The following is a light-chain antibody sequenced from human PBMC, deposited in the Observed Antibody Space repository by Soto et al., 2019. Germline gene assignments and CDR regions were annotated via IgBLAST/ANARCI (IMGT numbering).Light chain of an antibody. CDR3: QQYNDRPPLT. CDR1: QSVGTK. CDR2: GAS. Sequence: EIVMTQSPATLSVSPGERATLSCRASQSVGTKLAWYQQKPGQAPRLLIYGASTRATGIPARFSGSGSGTEFTLTISSIQSEDFAVYYCQQYNDRPPLTFGGGTKVDIK. V-gene: IGKV3-15*01. J-gene: IGKJ4*01.